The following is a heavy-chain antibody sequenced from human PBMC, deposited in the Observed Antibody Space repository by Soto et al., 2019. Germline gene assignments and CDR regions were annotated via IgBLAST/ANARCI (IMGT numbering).Heavy chain of an antibody. V-gene: IGHV4-30-4*01. Sequence: NLSHTYTVSDGSISSDYAYWTFNPHSPEMSLEWIAYSSYSGSSVYNPSRKSRVIISVDTSKNQISLKVTSVTAADTAVYYCARERTASLTSGNYLFDSWGQGTLVTVSS. D-gene: IGHD3-10*01. CDR3: ARERTASLTSGNYLFDS. J-gene: IGHJ4*02. CDR1: DGSISSDYAY. CDR2: SSYSGSS.